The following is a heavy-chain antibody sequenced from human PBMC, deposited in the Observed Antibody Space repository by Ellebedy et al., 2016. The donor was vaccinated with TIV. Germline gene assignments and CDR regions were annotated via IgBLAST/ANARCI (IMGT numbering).Heavy chain of an antibody. CDR1: GFSLSTTGVG. V-gene: IGHV2-5*02. CDR2: VYWDDDK. CDR3: ARIRYSSNWYGFYFDY. Sequence: SGPTLVKPTQTLTLTCTFSGFSLSTTGVGVGWIRQPPGKALEWLALVYWDDDKRYSPSLKNRLTTTKDTSKNQVVLTMTNMDPVDTATYYCARIRYSSNWYGFYFDYWGQGTLVTVSS. J-gene: IGHJ4*02. D-gene: IGHD6-13*01.